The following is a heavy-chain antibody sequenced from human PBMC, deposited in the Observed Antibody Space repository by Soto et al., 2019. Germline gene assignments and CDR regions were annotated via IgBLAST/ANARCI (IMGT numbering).Heavy chain of an antibody. Sequence: GASVKVSCKASGGTLSSYAISWVRQAPGQGLEWMGGIIPIFGTANYAQKFQGRVTITADESTSTAYMELSSLRSEDTAVYYCVGKYCSSTSCPYYYYYGMDVWGQGTTVTVSS. CDR1: GGTLSSYA. V-gene: IGHV1-69*13. J-gene: IGHJ6*02. CDR3: VGKYCSSTSCPYYYYYGMDV. D-gene: IGHD2-2*01. CDR2: IIPIFGTA.